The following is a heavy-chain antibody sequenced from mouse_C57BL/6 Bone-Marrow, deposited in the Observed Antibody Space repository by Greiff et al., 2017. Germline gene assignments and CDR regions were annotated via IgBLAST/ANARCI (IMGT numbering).Heavy chain of an antibody. D-gene: IGHD4-1*01. V-gene: IGHV1-64*01. CDR3: AREVNWGPFAY. CDR1: GYTFTSYW. Sequence: QVQLKQPGAELVKPGASVKLSCKASGYTFTSYWMHWVKQRPGQGLEWIGMIHPNSGSTNYNEKFKSKATLTVDKSSSTAYMQLSSLTSEDPAVYYCAREVNWGPFAYWGQGTLVTVSA. CDR2: IHPNSGST. J-gene: IGHJ3*01.